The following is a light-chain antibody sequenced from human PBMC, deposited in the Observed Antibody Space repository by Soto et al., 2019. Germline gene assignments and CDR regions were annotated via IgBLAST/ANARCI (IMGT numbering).Light chain of an antibody. CDR3: KKYYSTPMYT. CDR2: WAS. CDR1: QSVLYSSNNKNY. V-gene: IGKV4-1*01. J-gene: IGKJ2*01. Sequence: DIVMTQSPDSLAVSLGERATINCKSSQSVLYSSNNKNYLAWYQQKPGQPPKLLIYWASTRESGVPDRFSGRGSGTVFTLTTSSLQAEDVAVYSCKKYYSTPMYTLGRGPRREIE.